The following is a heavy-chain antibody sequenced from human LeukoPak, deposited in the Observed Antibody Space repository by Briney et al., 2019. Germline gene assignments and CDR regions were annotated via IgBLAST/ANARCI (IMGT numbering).Heavy chain of an antibody. CDR2: INPNSGGT. CDR3: ARAYYYDSSGYYYPHFDY. V-gene: IGHV1-2*02. J-gene: IGHJ4*02. Sequence: ASVKVSCKASGYTFTGYYMRWVRQAPGQGLEWMGWINPNSGGTNYAQKFQGRVTMTRDTSISTAYMELSRLRSDDTAVYYCARAYYYDSSGYYYPHFDYWGQGTLVTVSS. CDR1: GYTFTGYY. D-gene: IGHD3-22*01.